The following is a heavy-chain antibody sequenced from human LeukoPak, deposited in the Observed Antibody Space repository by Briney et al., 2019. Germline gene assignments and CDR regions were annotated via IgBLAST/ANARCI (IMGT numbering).Heavy chain of an antibody. V-gene: IGHV1-8*01. J-gene: IGHJ4*02. D-gene: IGHD6-6*01. CDR3: ARRRSGSSGPPSDH. Sequence: ASVKVSCTASGYTFTSYDISWVRQATGQGLEWMGWMNPNSGNTGYAQKFQGRVNMTRNTSISTAYMELSSLESEDTAVYYCARRRSGSSGPPSDHWGQGTLVTVSS. CDR2: MNPNSGNT. CDR1: GYTFTSYD.